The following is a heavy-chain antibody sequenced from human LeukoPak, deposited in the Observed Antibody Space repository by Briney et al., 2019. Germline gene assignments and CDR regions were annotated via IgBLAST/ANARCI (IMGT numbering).Heavy chain of an antibody. Sequence: GGSLRLSCAASGFAFSDYVMDWVRQAPGKGLEWVASISVRGDRTYYPDSVKGRFTISRDNFKHMLYLQMNTLRADDTAIYYCAKDRDYGGNSRGIDYFDYWGQGTPVTVSS. CDR1: GFAFSDYV. V-gene: IGHV3-23*01. CDR2: ISVRGDRT. D-gene: IGHD4-23*01. J-gene: IGHJ4*02. CDR3: AKDRDYGGNSRGIDYFDY.